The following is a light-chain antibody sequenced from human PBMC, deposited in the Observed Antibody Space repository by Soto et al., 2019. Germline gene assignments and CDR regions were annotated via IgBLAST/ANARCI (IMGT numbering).Light chain of an antibody. V-gene: IGLV2-8*01. J-gene: IGLJ1*01. CDR3: KSYDGSTTYV. CDR2: EVV. Sequence: QSVLTQPPSASGSPGQSVTISCTGTKNDIGVYDFVSWYQHHPGKAPRLIIYEVVQRPSGVPDRFSGSKSGNTASLTVPGLQAADEADSFCKSYDGSTTYVYGSATKVT. CDR1: KNDIGVYDF.